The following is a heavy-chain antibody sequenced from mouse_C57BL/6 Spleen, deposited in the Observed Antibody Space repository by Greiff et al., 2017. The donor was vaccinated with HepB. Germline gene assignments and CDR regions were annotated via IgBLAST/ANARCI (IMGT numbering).Heavy chain of an antibody. CDR3: ARDSFDY. Sequence: EVKVVESEGGLVQPGSSMKLSCTASGFTFSDYYMAWVRQVPEKGLEWVANINYDGSSTYYLDSLKSRFIISRDNAKNILYLQMSSLKSEDTATYYCARDSFDYWGQGTTLTVSS. CDR1: GFTFSDYY. CDR2: INYDGSST. V-gene: IGHV5-16*01. J-gene: IGHJ2*01.